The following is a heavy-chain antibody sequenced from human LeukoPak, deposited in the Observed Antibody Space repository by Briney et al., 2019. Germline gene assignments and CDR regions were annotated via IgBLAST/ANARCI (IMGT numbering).Heavy chain of an antibody. J-gene: IGHJ4*02. CDR2: ISYDGSNK. Sequence: QSGGSLRLFCAASGFLLSSYAVHWARQAPGKGLEWGAVISYDGSNKYCADSVKGRFTISRDNSKNTLYLQMNSLRAEDTAVYYCAREGDSGSYFDYWGQGTLVTVSS. V-gene: IGHV3-30*04. CDR3: AREGDSGSYFDY. CDR1: GFLLSSYA. D-gene: IGHD3-10*01.